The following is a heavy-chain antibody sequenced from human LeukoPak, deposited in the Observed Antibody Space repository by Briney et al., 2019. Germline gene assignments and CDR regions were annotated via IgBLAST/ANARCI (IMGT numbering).Heavy chain of an antibody. CDR1: GFTFTSYT. V-gene: IGHV3-21*01. J-gene: IGHJ6*02. CDR2: ISSSSSYI. CDR3: ARGTPSSSGWLYYGMDV. D-gene: IGHD6-19*01. Sequence: GGSLRLSCAASGFTFTSYTMNWVRQAPGKGLEWVSSISSSSSYIYYADSMKGRFTISRDNAKNSLYLQMNSLRAEDTAVYYCARGTPSSSGWLYYGMDVWGQGATVTVSS.